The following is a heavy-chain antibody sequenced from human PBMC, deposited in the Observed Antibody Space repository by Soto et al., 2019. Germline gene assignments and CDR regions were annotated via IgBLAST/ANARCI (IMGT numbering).Heavy chain of an antibody. Sequence: GGSLRLSCAASGFNVSSYPIHWVRQAPGKGLEWLALVSFHESDSFYVDSVKGRFAISRDNTKNVLYLQMYTLRPEDTAVYFCATTLRNKPVDVWGQGTLVTVSS. J-gene: IGHJ4*02. CDR2: VSFHESDS. CDR3: ATTLRNKPVDV. CDR1: GFNVSSYP. V-gene: IGHV3-30*09. D-gene: IGHD2-15*01.